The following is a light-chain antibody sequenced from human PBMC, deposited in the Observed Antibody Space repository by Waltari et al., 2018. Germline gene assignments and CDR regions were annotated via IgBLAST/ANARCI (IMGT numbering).Light chain of an antibody. CDR2: GAS. CDR1: QSVSSN. J-gene: IGKJ4*01. CDR3: QQYNNWPLT. Sequence: EIVMTQSPATLSVSAGERDTLSRRASQSVSSNLPWYQQKPGQAPRLLIYGASTRATGIPARFSGSGSGTEFTLTISSMQSEDFVVYYCQQYNNWPLTFGGGTKVEIK. V-gene: IGKV3-15*01.